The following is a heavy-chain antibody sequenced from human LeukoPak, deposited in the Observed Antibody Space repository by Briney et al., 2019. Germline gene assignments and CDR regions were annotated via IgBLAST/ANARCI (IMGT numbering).Heavy chain of an antibody. D-gene: IGHD2/OR15-2a*01. CDR3: ASTFQGNFDY. CDR1: GGSISSYY. V-gene: IGHV4-59*01. CDR2: IYYSVST. Sequence: SETLSLTCSVPGGSISSYYWNWIRQPPGHGLECIGYIYYSVSTKYNPSLKSRVTISVDTSKNQFSLKLSSVTAADTAVYYCASTFQGNFDYWGQGTLVTVSS. J-gene: IGHJ4*02.